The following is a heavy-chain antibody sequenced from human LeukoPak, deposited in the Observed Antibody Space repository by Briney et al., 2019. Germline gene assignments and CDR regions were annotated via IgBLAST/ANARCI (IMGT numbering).Heavy chain of an antibody. CDR3: ARGGTYNDILSFDP. CDR2: IYYTGRT. J-gene: IGHJ5*02. V-gene: IGHV4-59*01. Sequence: PSETLSLTCTVSGGSISYYYWTWIRQSPGKGPEWSGQIYYTGRTYYNPSLERRVTISLDTSRIQFSLIMTSVTAADTAMYYCARGGTYNDILSFDPWGQGTLVSVSS. D-gene: IGHD3-9*01. CDR1: GGSISYYY.